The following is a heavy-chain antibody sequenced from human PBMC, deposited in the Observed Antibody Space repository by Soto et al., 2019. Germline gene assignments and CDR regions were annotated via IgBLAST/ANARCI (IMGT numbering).Heavy chain of an antibody. D-gene: IGHD6-19*01. J-gene: IGHJ4*02. Sequence: EVQLLESGGDLVRPVESLRLSCAASGFNFNKYAMSWVRQAPGEGLEWVSGISCCGGTASYADSVKGRFTIARDDSKNTLFLHMNSLRVADTAEYYCAKAAGEQWLLPHLENWGRGTLVTVS. CDR1: GFNFNKYA. CDR2: ISCCGGTA. CDR3: AKAAGEQWLLPHLEN. V-gene: IGHV3-23*01.